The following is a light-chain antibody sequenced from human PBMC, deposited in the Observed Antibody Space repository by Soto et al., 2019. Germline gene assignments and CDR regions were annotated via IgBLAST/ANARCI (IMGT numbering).Light chain of an antibody. CDR3: QQYNNWSRIT. CDR2: GAS. J-gene: IGKJ5*01. Sequence: EIVMTQSRATLSVSPGERATLSCRASQSVSSNLAWYQQKPGQAPRLLIYGASTRATGNPARFSGSGSGTEFTLTISSLQSEDFAVYYCQQYNNWSRITFGQGTRLEIK. CDR1: QSVSSN. V-gene: IGKV3-15*01.